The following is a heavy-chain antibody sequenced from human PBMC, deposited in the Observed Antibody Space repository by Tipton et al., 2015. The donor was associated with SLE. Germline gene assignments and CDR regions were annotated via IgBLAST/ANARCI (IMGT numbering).Heavy chain of an antibody. Sequence: TLSLTCAVYGGSFSGYYWSWIRQPPGKGLEWIGEINHSGSTNYNPSLKSRVTISIDTSKNQFSLKLSSVTAADTAIYYCTIGQGWLPDYWGQGTLVTVSS. CDR3: TIGQGWLPDY. D-gene: IGHD5-24*01. CDR1: GGSFSGYY. J-gene: IGHJ4*02. CDR2: INHSGST. V-gene: IGHV4-34*01.